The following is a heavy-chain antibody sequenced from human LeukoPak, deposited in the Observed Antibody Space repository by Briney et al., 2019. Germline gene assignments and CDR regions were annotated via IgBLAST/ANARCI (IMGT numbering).Heavy chain of an antibody. J-gene: IGHJ5*02. Sequence: SETLSFTCAVYGGSFSGYYWSWIRQPPGKGLEWIGEINHSGSTNYNPSLKSRVTISVDTSKNQFSLKLSSVTAADTAVYYCARGRIQLWSSRTGSNWFDPWGQGTLVTVSS. D-gene: IGHD5-18*01. V-gene: IGHV4-34*01. CDR2: INHSGST. CDR1: GGSFSGYY. CDR3: ARGRIQLWSSRTGSNWFDP.